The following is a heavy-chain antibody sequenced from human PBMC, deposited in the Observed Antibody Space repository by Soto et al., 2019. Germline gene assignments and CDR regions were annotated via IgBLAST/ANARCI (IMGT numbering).Heavy chain of an antibody. Sequence: QVQLQESGPGLVKPSQTLSLTCTVSGASISSGGYYWGWIRQHPGKGLEWIGFIYYIGPSYYNPSLEIQITLSVDTSKNHFSLNLTSVTAADTAVYYCARVLRDVLSDRYYWYFDLWGRGTLVTVSS. CDR2: IYYIGPS. CDR1: GASISSGGYY. CDR3: ARVLRDVLSDRYYWYFDL. D-gene: IGHD3-16*02. V-gene: IGHV4-31*01. J-gene: IGHJ2*01.